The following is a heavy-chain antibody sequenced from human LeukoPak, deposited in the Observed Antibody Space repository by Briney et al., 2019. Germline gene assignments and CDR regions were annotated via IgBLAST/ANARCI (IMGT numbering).Heavy chain of an antibody. D-gene: IGHD7-27*01. V-gene: IGHV3-73*01. CDR2: IRSKANSYAT. CDR3: TRLDDGDSEVDY. Sequence: GGSLRLSCAASGFTFSGSAMHWVRQASGKGLEWVGRIRSKANSYATAYAASVKGRFTISRDDSKNTAYLQMNSLKTEDTAVYYCTRLDDGDSEVDYWGQGTLVTVSS. CDR1: GFTFSGSA. J-gene: IGHJ4*02.